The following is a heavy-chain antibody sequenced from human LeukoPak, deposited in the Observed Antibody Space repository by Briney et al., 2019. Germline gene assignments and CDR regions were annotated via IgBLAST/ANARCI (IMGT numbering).Heavy chain of an antibody. Sequence: GGSLRLSCAASGFTFSSYAMHWVRQAPGKGLEWVAVISYDGSNKYYADSVKGRFTISRDNSKNTLYLQMNSLRAEDTAVYYCARDRIGPDYWGQGTLVTVSS. CDR1: GFTFSSYA. CDR3: ARDRIGPDY. V-gene: IGHV3-30*01. D-gene: IGHD1-26*01. J-gene: IGHJ4*02. CDR2: ISYDGSNK.